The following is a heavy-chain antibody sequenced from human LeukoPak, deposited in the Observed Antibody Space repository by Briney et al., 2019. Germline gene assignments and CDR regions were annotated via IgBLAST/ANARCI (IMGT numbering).Heavy chain of an antibody. J-gene: IGHJ4*02. Sequence: PGGSLRLSCAASGFTFSSYSMNWVRQAPGKGLEWDSSISSSSSYIYYADSVKGRFTISRDNAKNSLYLQMNSLRAEDTAVYYCARDSGYDYAAFNYWGQGTLVTVSS. CDR2: ISSSSSYI. CDR3: ARDSGYDYAAFNY. V-gene: IGHV3-21*01. CDR1: GFTFSSYS. D-gene: IGHD5-12*01.